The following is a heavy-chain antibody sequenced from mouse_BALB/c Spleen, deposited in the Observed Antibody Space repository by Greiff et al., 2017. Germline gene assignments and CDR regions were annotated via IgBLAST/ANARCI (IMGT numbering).Heavy chain of an antibody. J-gene: IGHJ3*01. Sequence: VHLVESAAELARPGASVKMSCKASGYTFTSYTMHWVKQRPGQGLEWIGYINPSSGYTEYNQKFKDKTTLTADKSSSTAYMQLSSLTSEDSAVYYCAGLTGAAWFAYWGQGTLVTVSA. CDR1: GYTFTSYT. CDR3: AGLTGAAWFAY. V-gene: IGHV1-4*02. CDR2: INPSSGYT. D-gene: IGHD4-1*01.